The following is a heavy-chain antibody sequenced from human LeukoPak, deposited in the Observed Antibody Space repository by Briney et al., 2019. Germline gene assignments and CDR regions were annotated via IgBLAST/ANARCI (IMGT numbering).Heavy chain of an antibody. CDR2: INPNSGDT. D-gene: IGHD3-22*01. J-gene: IGHJ1*01. Sequence: ASVKVSCKASGYSFTDYYMHWVRQAPGQGLEWMGWINPNSGDTNFAQKFQGRVTMTRGTSISTVYMELSRLRSDDTAVFYCARGYYDSSDFEYFQHWGQGTLVTVSS. V-gene: IGHV1-2*02. CDR1: GYSFTDYY. CDR3: ARGYYDSSDFEYFQH.